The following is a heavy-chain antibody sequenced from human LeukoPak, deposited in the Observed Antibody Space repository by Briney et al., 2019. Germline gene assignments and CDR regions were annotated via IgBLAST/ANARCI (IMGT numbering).Heavy chain of an antibody. CDR1: GFTFSSYA. V-gene: IGHV3-23*01. Sequence: GGSLRLSCAASGFTFSSYAMNWVRQAPGKGLEWVSTISGSGASTYYRDSVKGRFTFSRDNSKNTLYLQMNSLRAEDTGTYYCAKTHYDLLDVWGQGTTVTVSS. D-gene: IGHD5-12*01. CDR3: AKTHYDLLDV. J-gene: IGHJ6*02. CDR2: ISGSGAST.